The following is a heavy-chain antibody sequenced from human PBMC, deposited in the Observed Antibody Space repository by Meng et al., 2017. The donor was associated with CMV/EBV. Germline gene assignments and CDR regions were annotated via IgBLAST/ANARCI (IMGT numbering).Heavy chain of an antibody. CDR2: INHSGST. V-gene: IGHV4-34*01. Sequence: SETLSLTCAVYGGSFSGYYWSWIRQPPGKGLEWIGEINHSGSTNYNPSLKSRVTISVDTSKNQFSLKLSSVTAADTAVYYCARGRYSNYYYYGMDVWGQGTTVTVS. CDR3: ARGRYSNYYYYGMDV. D-gene: IGHD4-11*01. J-gene: IGHJ6*02. CDR1: GGSFSGYY.